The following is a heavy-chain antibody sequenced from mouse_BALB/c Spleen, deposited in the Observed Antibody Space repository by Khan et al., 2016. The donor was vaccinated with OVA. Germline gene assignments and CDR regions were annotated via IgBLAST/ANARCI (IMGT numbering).Heavy chain of an antibody. V-gene: IGHV9-3-1*01. CDR2: INTYTGEP. Sequence: QIQLVQSGPEVKKHGETVKISCKASGHTFTKFGMNWVKQAPGKGLKWMGWINTYTGEPTYADDFNGRFAFSLETSASTAYLQINNLKNEDTATYFSARPPYFSYVLDNWGQGTSVTVSS. CDR1: GHTFTKFG. CDR3: ARPPYFSYVLDN. D-gene: IGHD2-10*01. J-gene: IGHJ4*01.